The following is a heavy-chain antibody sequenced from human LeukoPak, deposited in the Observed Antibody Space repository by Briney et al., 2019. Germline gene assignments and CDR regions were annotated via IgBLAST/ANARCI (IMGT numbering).Heavy chain of an antibody. J-gene: IGHJ4*02. CDR3: AKFGYGDPPPHY. Sequence: GVSLKISCAASGFTFSSYAMSWVRQAPGKGLEWVSAISGSGGSTYYADSVKGRFTISRDNSKNTLYLQMNSLRAEDTAVYYCAKFGYGDPPPHYWGQGTLVTVSS. V-gene: IGHV3-23*01. D-gene: IGHD4-17*01. CDR1: GFTFSSYA. CDR2: ISGSGGST.